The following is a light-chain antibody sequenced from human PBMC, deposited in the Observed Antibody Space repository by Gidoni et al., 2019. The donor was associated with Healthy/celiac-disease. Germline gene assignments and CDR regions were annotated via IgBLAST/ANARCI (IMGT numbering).Light chain of an antibody. Sequence: DIQMTKSPSSLSASVGDRVTITCRASQSISSYLNWYQQKPGKATKLLIYAASSLQSGVPSRFSGSGSGTDFTLTISSLQPEDFATYYCQQSYSTLLYTFGQGTKLEIK. CDR3: QQSYSTLLYT. J-gene: IGKJ2*01. V-gene: IGKV1-39*01. CDR1: QSISSY. CDR2: AAS.